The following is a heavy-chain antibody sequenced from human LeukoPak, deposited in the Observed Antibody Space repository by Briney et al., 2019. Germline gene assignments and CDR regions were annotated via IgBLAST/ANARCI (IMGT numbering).Heavy chain of an antibody. CDR3: ARLAAAPYKNWFDP. V-gene: IGHV4-39*01. Sequence: SETLSLTCTVSGGSISSSSYYWGWIRQPPGKGLEWIGSIYYSGSTYYNPSLKSRVAISVDTSKNRFSLKLSSVTAADTAVCYCARLAAAPYKNWFDPWGQGTLVTVSS. D-gene: IGHD6-13*01. CDR1: GGSISSSSYY. CDR2: IYYSGST. J-gene: IGHJ5*02.